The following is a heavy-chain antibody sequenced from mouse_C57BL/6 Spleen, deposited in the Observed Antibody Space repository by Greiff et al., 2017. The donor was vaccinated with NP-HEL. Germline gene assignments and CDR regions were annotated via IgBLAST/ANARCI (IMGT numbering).Heavy chain of an antibody. Sequence: QVQLQQSGAELVRPGTSVKVSCKASGYAFTNYLIEWVKQRPGQGLEWIGVINPGSGGTNYNEQFKGKETLTADKSSSTAYMQLSSLTSEDWAVYFCATYGNDDAVDYWGQGTSVTVSS. V-gene: IGHV1-54*01. CDR1: GYAFTNYL. CDR2: INPGSGGT. CDR3: ATYGNDDAVDY. D-gene: IGHD2-2*01. J-gene: IGHJ4*01.